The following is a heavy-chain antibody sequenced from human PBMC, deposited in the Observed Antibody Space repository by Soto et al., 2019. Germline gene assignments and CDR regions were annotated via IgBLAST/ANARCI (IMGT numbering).Heavy chain of an antibody. J-gene: IGHJ4*02. CDR2: ISAHNGNT. V-gene: IGHV1-18*01. Sequence: QVHLVQSGAEVKKPGASVKVSCKGSGYAFTTYGITWVRQAPGQGLEWMGWISAHNGNTNYAQKRQGRVTVTREPSTSTAYMELRSLRSDDTAVYYCARGRYGDYWGQGALVTVSS. D-gene: IGHD1-1*01. CDR1: GYAFTTYG. CDR3: ARGRYGDY.